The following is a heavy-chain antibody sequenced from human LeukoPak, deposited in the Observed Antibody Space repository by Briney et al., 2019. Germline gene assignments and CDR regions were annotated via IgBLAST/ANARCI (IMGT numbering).Heavy chain of an antibody. Sequence: PGGSLRLSCAASGFTFSKYWMSWVRQAPGKGLQWVANIKQDGSEQYYADSVKGRFTISRDNAKNSLYLQINSLRAEDTAVYYCARDRVSISSWYFPLDYWGQGTLVTVSS. CDR2: IKQDGSEQ. CDR1: GFTFSKYW. J-gene: IGHJ4*02. CDR3: ARDRVSISSWYFPLDY. V-gene: IGHV3-7*01. D-gene: IGHD6-13*01.